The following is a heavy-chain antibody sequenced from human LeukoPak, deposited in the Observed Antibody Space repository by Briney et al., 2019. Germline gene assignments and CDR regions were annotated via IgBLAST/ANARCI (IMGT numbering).Heavy chain of an antibody. CDR2: ISSSGSTI. V-gene: IGHV3-48*03. J-gene: IGHJ4*02. CDR3: ARYHTSTWYFDY. D-gene: IGHD6-13*01. CDR1: GFTFSSYE. Sequence: GGSLRLSCAASGFTFSSYEMNWVRQAPGKGLEWVSYISSSGSTIYYADSVKGRFTISRDNAKNSLYLQMNSLRVEDTAVYYCARYHTSTWYFDYWGQGTLVTVSS.